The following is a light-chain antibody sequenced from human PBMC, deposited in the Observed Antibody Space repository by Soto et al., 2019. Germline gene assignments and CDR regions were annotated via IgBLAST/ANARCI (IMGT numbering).Light chain of an antibody. V-gene: IGKV3-20*01. CDR1: QSVSSSY. CDR2: GAS. CDR3: QQYGSSRT. Sequence: EIVLTQSPDTLSLSPGERATLSCRASQSVSSSYLAWYQQKPGQAPRLLIYGASGRATGIPDRFSGSGSGTDFTLTISRLEPEDFAVYYCQQYGSSRTFGQGTKVDIK. J-gene: IGKJ1*01.